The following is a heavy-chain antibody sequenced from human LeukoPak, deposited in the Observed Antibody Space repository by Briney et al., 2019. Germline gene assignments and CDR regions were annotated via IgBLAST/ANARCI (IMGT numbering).Heavy chain of an antibody. V-gene: IGHV3-23*01. J-gene: IGHJ3*02. CDR3: AKLRGSNAAFDI. D-gene: IGHD1-26*01. Sequence: GGSLRLSCAASGFTFSDYYMSWVRQAPGKGLEWVSAISGSGGSTYYADSVKGRFTISRDNSKNTLYLQMNSLRAEDTAVYYCAKLRGSNAAFDIWGQGTMVTVSS. CDR1: GFTFSDYY. CDR2: ISGSGGST.